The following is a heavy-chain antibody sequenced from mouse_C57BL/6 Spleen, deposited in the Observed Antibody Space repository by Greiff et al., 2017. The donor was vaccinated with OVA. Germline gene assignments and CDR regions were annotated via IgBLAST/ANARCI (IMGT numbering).Heavy chain of an antibody. J-gene: IGHJ4*01. D-gene: IGHD2-5*01. V-gene: IGHV5-4*01. CDR3: ARGPSKGYAMDY. CDR2: ISDGGSYT. Sequence: EVQVVESGGGLVKPGGSLKLSCAASGFTFSSYAMSWVRQTPEKRLEWVATISDGGSYTYYPDNVKGRFTISRDNAKNNLYLQMSHLKSEDTARYYCARGPSKGYAMDYWGQGTSVTVSS. CDR1: GFTFSSYA.